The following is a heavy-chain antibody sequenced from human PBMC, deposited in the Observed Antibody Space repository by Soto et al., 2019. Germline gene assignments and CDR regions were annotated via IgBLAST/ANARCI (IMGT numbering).Heavy chain of an antibody. CDR1: GYTFTSYG. CDR2: INPSGGST. J-gene: IGHJ5*02. Sequence: ASVKVSCKASGYTFTSYGISWVRQAPGQGLEWMGIINPSGGSTSYAQKFQGRVTMTRDTSTSTVYMELSSLRSEDTAVYYCARVAAAGTGFDPWGQGTLVTVSS. D-gene: IGHD6-13*01. V-gene: IGHV1-46*01. CDR3: ARVAAAGTGFDP.